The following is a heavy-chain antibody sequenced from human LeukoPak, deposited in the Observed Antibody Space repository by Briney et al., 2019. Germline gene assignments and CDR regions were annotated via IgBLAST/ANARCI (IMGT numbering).Heavy chain of an antibody. Sequence: ASVKVSCKASGYTFTGYYIHWVRQAPGQGLEWMGWINPNSGGTNYAQKFQGRVTMTRDTSISTAYMELSRLRSDDTAVYYCATGGRYYYESSGYYLYWGQGTLVTVSS. CDR3: ATGGRYYYESSGYYLY. D-gene: IGHD3-22*01. CDR2: INPNSGGT. CDR1: GYTFTGYY. J-gene: IGHJ4*02. V-gene: IGHV1-2*02.